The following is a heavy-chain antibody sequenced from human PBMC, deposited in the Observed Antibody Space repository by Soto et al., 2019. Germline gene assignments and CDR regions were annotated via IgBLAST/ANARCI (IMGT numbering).Heavy chain of an antibody. CDR1: GFTFSSYS. CDR2: ISSSTNHI. J-gene: IGHJ4*02. V-gene: IGHV3-21*01. D-gene: IGHD5-12*01. CDR3: ARDFRDGYYFDY. Sequence: EVQLVESGGGLVKPGGSLRLSCAASGFTFSSYSMNWVRQAPGKGLEWVSSISSSTNHIYYADSVKGRFTISRDNAKNSLYLQMNSLRAEDTAVYYCARDFRDGYYFDYWGQGTLVTVSS.